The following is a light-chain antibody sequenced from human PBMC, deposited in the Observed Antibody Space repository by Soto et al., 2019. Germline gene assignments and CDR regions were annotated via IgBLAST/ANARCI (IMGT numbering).Light chain of an antibody. CDR2: GAS. CDR1: QSVSSS. V-gene: IGKV3-15*01. CDR3: QQYNNWPRT. Sequence: EIVMTQSPATLSVSAGERATLSCRSSQSVSSSLVWYQQKPVQVPRLLIYGASTMATGIPARFSGSVSGTKFTLTISSLQSEDFAVYYCQQYNNWPRTFGPGTKVDIK. J-gene: IGKJ3*01.